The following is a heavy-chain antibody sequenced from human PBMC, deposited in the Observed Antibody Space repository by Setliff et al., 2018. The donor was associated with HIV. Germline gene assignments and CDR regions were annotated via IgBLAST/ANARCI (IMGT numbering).Heavy chain of an antibody. CDR3: TRRFEKWLAFDY. CDR1: GGSISSSSYY. D-gene: IGHD6-19*01. J-gene: IGHJ4*02. V-gene: IGHV4-39*01. Sequence: SETLSLTCTVSGGSISSSSYYWGWIRQPPGKGLEWIGSIYYSGSTYYNPSLKSRVTISADTSKNQFSLNLASVTAADTAVYYCTRRFEKWLAFDYWGQGTLVTVSS. CDR2: IYYSGST.